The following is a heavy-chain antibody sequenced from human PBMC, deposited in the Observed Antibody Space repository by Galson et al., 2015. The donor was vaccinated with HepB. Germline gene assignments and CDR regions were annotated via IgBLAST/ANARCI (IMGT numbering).Heavy chain of an antibody. CDR2: VYPGDSDT. CDR1: GYSFSRHW. D-gene: IGHD2-15*01. Sequence: QSGAEVKQPGESLEISCKGSGYSFSRHWIGWVRQMPGKGLEWMGIVYPGDSDTRYSPSFQGQVTISADKFINTAYLQWSSLKASDTATYYCARHILYCSGDNCDRYSYDGMDDGGQVTAVIVSS. V-gene: IGHV5-51*01. J-gene: IGHJ6*02. CDR3: ARHILYCSGDNCDRYSYDGMDD.